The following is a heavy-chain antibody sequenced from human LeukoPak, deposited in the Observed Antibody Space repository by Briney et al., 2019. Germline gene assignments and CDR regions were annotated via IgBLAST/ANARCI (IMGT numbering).Heavy chain of an antibody. CDR2: IYTSGST. V-gene: IGHV4-61*02. CDR1: GGSISSGSYY. CDR3: AREGGGGVGRRNWFDP. Sequence: SQTLSLTCTVSGGSISSGSYYWSWTRQPAGKGLEWIGRIYTSGSTNYNPSLKSRVTISVDTSKNQFSLKLSSVTAADTAVYYCAREGGGGVGRRNWFDPWGQGTLVTVSS. J-gene: IGHJ5*02. D-gene: IGHD1-26*01.